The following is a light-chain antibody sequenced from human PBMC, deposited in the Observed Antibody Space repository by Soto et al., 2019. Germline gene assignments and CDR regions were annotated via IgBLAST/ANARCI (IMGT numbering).Light chain of an antibody. Sequence: EIVLTQSPDTLSLSPGERGTLSCRASQSVTSNSFAWYQQNAGQAPRLLIYGASTRATGIPDRFSGSGSGADFTLTISSLEPEDFAVYVCQQYSSSPTTFGQGTKVDVK. J-gene: IGKJ1*01. CDR2: GAS. V-gene: IGKV3-20*01. CDR1: QSVTSNS. CDR3: QQYSSSPTT.